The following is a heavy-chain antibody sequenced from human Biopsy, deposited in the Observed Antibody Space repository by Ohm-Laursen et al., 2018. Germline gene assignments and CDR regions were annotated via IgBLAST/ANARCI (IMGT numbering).Heavy chain of an antibody. CDR3: ARATNSTGWPYYYFYGMDV. Sequence: SQTLSLTCTVSGGSISSDYWSWIRQTPGKGLEWIVYIYYSGSTNYNPSLKSRVTISVDTSKNQFSLRLNSVTAADTAVYYCARATNSTGWPYYYFYGMDVWGQGTTVTVSS. V-gene: IGHV4-59*01. CDR1: GGSISSDY. CDR2: IYYSGST. D-gene: IGHD2/OR15-2a*01. J-gene: IGHJ6*02.